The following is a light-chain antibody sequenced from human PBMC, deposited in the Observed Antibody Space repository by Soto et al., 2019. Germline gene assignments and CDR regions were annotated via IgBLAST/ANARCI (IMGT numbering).Light chain of an antibody. CDR2: DND. CDR3: GTWDNSLSAVV. J-gene: IGLJ2*01. Sequence: QSVLTQPPSVSAAPGQKVTISCSGTSANIGRNFVSWYQQFLGTAPKLLIFDNDGRPSGIPDRFSGSKSGTSATLGIAGVQTGDEADYYCGTWDNSLSAVVFGGGTKLTVL. V-gene: IGLV1-51*01. CDR1: SANIGRNF.